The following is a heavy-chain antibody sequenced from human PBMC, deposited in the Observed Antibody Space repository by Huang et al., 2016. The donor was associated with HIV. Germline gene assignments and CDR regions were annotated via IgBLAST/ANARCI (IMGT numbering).Heavy chain of an antibody. J-gene: IGHJ4*02. CDR3: VHRLRYGKWYVDY. D-gene: IGHD6-13*01. V-gene: IGHV2-5*02. CDR1: GFSLTSSGVA. CDR2: IYWDNEE. Sequence: QITLKESGPTLVKPTQTLTLTCTFSGFSLTSSGVAVGWIRQPPGKALEWLALIYWDNEERCSPSLKTRLTITKDTPKSEVVLTMTNMDPVDTATYYCVHRLRYGKWYVDYWGQGVLVTVSS.